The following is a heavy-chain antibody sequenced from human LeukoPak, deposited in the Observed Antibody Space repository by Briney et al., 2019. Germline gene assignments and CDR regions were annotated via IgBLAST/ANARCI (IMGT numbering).Heavy chain of an antibody. CDR2: ILYDGSMK. V-gene: IGHV3-30*04. Sequence: GRSLRLSCAATGFTFSNYAMHWVRQAPGKGLEWVGVILYDGSMKYYGESVQGRFTVSRDNARNSLYLQMNSLRADDTALYYCAKGGYTGYDSYIDYWGQGTLVTVSS. D-gene: IGHD5-12*01. CDR3: AKGGYTGYDSYIDY. CDR1: GFTFSNYA. J-gene: IGHJ4*02.